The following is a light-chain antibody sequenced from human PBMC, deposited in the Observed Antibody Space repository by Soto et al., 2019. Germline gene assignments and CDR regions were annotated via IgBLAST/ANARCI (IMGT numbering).Light chain of an antibody. CDR2: DAS. J-gene: IGKJ1*01. Sequence: DIRMTQSPSTMSASIGDRVTITCRASQTINNLIAWYQQKPGKAPNFLIYDASTLESGVPSRFSGSGFGTEFRLTISSQQPDDFGSYYCQHMRTFGQGTKVEMK. CDR1: QTINNL. CDR3: QHMRT. V-gene: IGKV1-5*01.